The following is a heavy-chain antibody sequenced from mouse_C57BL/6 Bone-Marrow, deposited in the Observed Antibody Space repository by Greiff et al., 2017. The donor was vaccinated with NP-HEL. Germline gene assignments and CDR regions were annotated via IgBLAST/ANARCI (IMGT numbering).Heavy chain of an antibody. Sequence: EVQVVESGGGLVKPGGSLKLSCAASGFTFSDYGMHWVRQAPEKGLEWVAYISSGSSTIYYADTVKGRFTISRDNAKNTLFLQMTSLRSEDTAMYYCARSGYYVGFAYWGQGTLVTVSA. CDR3: ARSGYYVGFAY. CDR1: GFTFSDYG. CDR2: ISSGSSTI. J-gene: IGHJ3*01. D-gene: IGHD2-3*01. V-gene: IGHV5-17*01.